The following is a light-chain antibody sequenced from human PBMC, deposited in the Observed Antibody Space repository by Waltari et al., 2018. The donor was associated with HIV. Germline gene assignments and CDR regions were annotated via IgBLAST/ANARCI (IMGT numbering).Light chain of an antibody. CDR3: QQYYSYPQA. V-gene: IGKV1-8*01. Sequence: AIRMTQSPSPLSASTGDRVTISCRASQEIGTYLAWYQHKPGKVPELLMYSASTLQCGLPSRFNGSGSGTDFTLTIDCLQSEDFATYYCQQYYSYPQAFGQGTKLEIK. CDR2: SAS. J-gene: IGKJ2*01. CDR1: QEIGTY.